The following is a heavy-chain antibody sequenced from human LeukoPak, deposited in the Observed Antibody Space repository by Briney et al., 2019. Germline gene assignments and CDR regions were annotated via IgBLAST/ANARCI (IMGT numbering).Heavy chain of an antibody. V-gene: IGHV3-7*01. CDR2: IKQDGSEK. CDR1: GFTFSSYW. J-gene: IGHJ4*02. CDR3: ARGWYYDY. D-gene: IGHD6-13*01. Sequence: GGSLRLSCAASGFTFSSYWMTWVRQAPGKGLEWVANIKQDGSEKYYVDSVKGRFTISRDNAKNSLYLQMNSLGAEDTSVDYCARGWYYDYWGQGTLVTVSS.